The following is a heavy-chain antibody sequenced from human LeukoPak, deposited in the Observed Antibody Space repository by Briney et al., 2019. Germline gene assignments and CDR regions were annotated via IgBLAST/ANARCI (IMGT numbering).Heavy chain of an antibody. D-gene: IGHD6-13*01. CDR2: INHSGST. CDR1: GGSFSGYY. J-gene: IGHJ4*02. V-gene: IGHV4-34*01. CDR3: ARNQDSSSWYGGYFDY. Sequence: SETLSLTCAVYGGSFSGYYWSWIRQPPGKGLEWIGEINHSGSTNYNPSLKSRVTISVDTSKNQFSLKLSSVTAADTAVYYCARNQDSSSWYGGYFDYWGQGALVTVSS.